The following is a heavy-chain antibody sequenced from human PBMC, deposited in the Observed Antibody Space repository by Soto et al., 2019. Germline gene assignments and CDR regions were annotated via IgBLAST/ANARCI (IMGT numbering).Heavy chain of an antibody. CDR2: IIPIFGTA. Sequence: SVKVSCKASGSTFSSYAISWVRQAPGQGLEWMGGIIPIFGTANYAQKFQGRVTITADESTSTAYMELSSLRSEDTVVYYCARAGRRGYSYPPRGMYVWGQGTTVTVSS. D-gene: IGHD5-18*01. J-gene: IGHJ6*02. CDR3: ARAGRRGYSYPPRGMYV. CDR1: GSTFSSYA. V-gene: IGHV1-69*13.